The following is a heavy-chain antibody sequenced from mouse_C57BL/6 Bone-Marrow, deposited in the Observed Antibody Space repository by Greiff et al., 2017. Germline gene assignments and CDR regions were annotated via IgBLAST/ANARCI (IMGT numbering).Heavy chain of an antibody. D-gene: IGHD1-1*01. J-gene: IGHJ2*01. V-gene: IGHV5-4*01. CDR2: ISDGGSYT. CDR3: ARGDYGSSYYFDY. Sequence: EVHLVESGGGLVKPGGSLKLSCAASGFTFSSYAMSWVRQTPEKRLEWVATISDGGSYTYYPDNVKGRFTISRDNAKNNLYLQMSHLKSEDTAMYYCARGDYGSSYYFDYWGQGTTLTVSS. CDR1: GFTFSSYA.